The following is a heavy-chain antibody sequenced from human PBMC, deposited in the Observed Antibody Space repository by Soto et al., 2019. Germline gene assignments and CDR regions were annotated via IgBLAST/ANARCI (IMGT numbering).Heavy chain of an antibody. CDR2: IIPIFGTA. J-gene: IGHJ6*02. CDR3: ARANIAAFMPSSYYYGMDV. D-gene: IGHD6-13*01. Sequence: SVKVSCRASGGTFSSYAISWVRQAPVQGLEWMGGIIPIFGTANYAQKFQGRVTITADESTSTAYMELSSLRSEDTAVYYCARANIAAFMPSSYYYGMDVWGQGTTVTVSS. CDR1: GGTFSSYA. V-gene: IGHV1-69*13.